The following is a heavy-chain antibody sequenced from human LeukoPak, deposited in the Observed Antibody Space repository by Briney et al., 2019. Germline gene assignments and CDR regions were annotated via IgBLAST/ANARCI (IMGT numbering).Heavy chain of an antibody. J-gene: IGHJ4*02. Sequence: GGSLRLSCAASGFTFDGYAMSWVRQAPGKGLVWVSRISSDGSSTTYADSVKGRFTISRDNAKNTLHLQMNGLRAEDTAVYYCAKEKSSGFDYWGQGTLVTVSS. D-gene: IGHD6-19*01. CDR3: AKEKSSGFDY. CDR1: GFTFDGYA. V-gene: IGHV3-74*01. CDR2: ISSDGSST.